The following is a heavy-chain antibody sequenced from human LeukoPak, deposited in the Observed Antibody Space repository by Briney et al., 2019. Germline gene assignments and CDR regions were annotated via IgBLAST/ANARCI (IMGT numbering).Heavy chain of an antibody. D-gene: IGHD6-13*01. Sequence: SETLSLTCAVYGGSFSGYFWSWIRQPSGKGLEWIGEINHSGSTNYNPSLKSRVTISVDTSKNQFSLKLSSVTAADTAVYYCARGNAGYFDYWGQGTLVTVSS. CDR3: ARGNAGYFDY. CDR1: GGSFSGYF. J-gene: IGHJ4*02. V-gene: IGHV4-34*01. CDR2: INHSGST.